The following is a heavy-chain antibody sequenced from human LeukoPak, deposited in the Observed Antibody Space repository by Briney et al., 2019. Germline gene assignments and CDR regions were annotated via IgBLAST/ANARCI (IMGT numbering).Heavy chain of an antibody. CDR2: INHSGST. D-gene: IGHD6-13*01. CDR3: ARDRVSSSWYEASGYY. CDR1: GGSFSGYY. V-gene: IGHV4-34*01. J-gene: IGHJ4*02. Sequence: SETLPLTCAVYGGSFSGYYWSWIRQPPGKGLEWIGEINHSGSTNYNPSLKRGGTISVEKTKNKSLLKQSSVTAADTAVYYCARDRVSSSWYEASGYYWGQGTLVTVSS.